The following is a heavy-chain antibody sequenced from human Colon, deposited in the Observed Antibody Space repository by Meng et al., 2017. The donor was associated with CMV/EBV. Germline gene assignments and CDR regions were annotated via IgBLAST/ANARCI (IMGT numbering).Heavy chain of an antibody. CDR1: GFTVRSDF. CDR2: LYNHGTV. CDR3: ARDKDGTYLDY. Sequence: EAQLVEFGGGLIQPGGSLRLSCAASGFTVRSDFFSWVRQAPGRGLEWVSLLYNHGTVYYADSVKGRFTISRDNAKDTLYLEMNNLRAEDTAVYYCARDKDGTYLDYWGRGTLVTVSS. D-gene: IGHD3-10*01. J-gene: IGHJ4*02. V-gene: IGHV3-53*01.